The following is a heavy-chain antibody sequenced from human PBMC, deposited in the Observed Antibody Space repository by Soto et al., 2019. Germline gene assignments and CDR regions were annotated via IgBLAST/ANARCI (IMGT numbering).Heavy chain of an antibody. CDR1: GLTFSNAW. CDR3: TSSNYYESGRYPQAPLDF. V-gene: IGHV3-15*07. J-gene: IGHJ4*02. D-gene: IGHD3-10*01. CDR2: IKSKTDGGTT. Sequence: VQLVESGGTLVQTGGSLRLSCAASGLTFSNAWMTWVRQGPGKGLEWVGRIKSKTDGGTTDNAAPVQGRFTISRDDSKNTLYLQMDSLKTEDTGIYYRTSSNYYESGRYPQAPLDFWGQGTLVTVSS.